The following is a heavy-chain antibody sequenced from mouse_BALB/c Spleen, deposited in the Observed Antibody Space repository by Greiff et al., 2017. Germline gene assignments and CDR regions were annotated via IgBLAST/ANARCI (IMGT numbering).Heavy chain of an antibody. J-gene: IGHJ3*01. CDR2: ISYSGST. V-gene: IGHV3-8*02. Sequence: EVKLQESGPSLVKPSQTLSLTCSVTGDSITSGYWNWIRKFPGNKLEYMGYISYSGSTYYNPSLKSRISITRDTSKNQYYLQLNSVTTEDTATYYCARYYYGSSWFAYWGQGTLVTVSA. CDR1: GDSITSGY. D-gene: IGHD1-1*01. CDR3: ARYYYGSSWFAY.